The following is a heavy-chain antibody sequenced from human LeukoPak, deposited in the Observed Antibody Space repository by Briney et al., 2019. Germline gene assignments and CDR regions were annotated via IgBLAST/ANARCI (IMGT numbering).Heavy chain of an antibody. Sequence: GGSLRLSCAASGFTFGDYAMSWFRQAPGKGLEWVGFIRSKAYGGTTEYAASVKGRFTISRDDSKSIAYLQMNSLKTEDTAVYYCTRRVVVPAVIVWFDPWGQGTLVTVSS. D-gene: IGHD2-2*02. V-gene: IGHV3-49*03. CDR2: IRSKAYGGTT. CDR1: GFTFGDYA. CDR3: TRRVVVPAVIVWFDP. J-gene: IGHJ5*02.